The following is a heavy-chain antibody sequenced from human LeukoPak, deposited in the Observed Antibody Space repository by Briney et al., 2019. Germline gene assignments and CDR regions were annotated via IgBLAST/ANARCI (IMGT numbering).Heavy chain of an antibody. V-gene: IGHV4-30-4*01. J-gene: IGHJ4*02. Sequence: SETLSLICTVSGGSISSGDYYWSWIRQPPGKGLEWIGYIYYSGSTYYNPSLKSRVTISVDTSKNQFSLKLSSVTAADTAVYYCARGRHDYGDYGLYWGQGTLVTVSS. CDR1: GGSISSGDYY. D-gene: IGHD4-17*01. CDR3: ARGRHDYGDYGLY. CDR2: IYYSGST.